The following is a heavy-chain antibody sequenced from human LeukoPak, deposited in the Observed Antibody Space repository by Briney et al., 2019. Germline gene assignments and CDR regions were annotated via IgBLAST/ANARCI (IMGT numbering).Heavy chain of an antibody. V-gene: IGHV4-39*07. CDR1: GGSISSSSYY. D-gene: IGHD3-22*01. Sequence: SETLSLTCTVSGGSISSSSYYWGWIRQPPGKGLEWIGSIYYSGSTNYNPSLQSRVTISVDMSKNQFSLRLSSVTAADTAVYYCARENSYYDSSGYYFGSGYFDYWGQGTLVTVSS. J-gene: IGHJ4*02. CDR2: IYYSGST. CDR3: ARENSYYDSSGYYFGSGYFDY.